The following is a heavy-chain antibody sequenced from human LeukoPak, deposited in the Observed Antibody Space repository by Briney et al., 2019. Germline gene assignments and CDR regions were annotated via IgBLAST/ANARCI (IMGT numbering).Heavy chain of an antibody. Sequence: ASVKVSCKASGYTFTTYGLSWVRQAPGQGLEWMGWISTYNGNTNYAQKFQGRVTMTTDTSTSTAYMELRSLRSDDTAVYYCARDPSEDFWSGFYSYFDFWGQGTLVTVSS. CDR3: ARDPSEDFWSGFYSYFDF. J-gene: IGHJ4*02. CDR1: GYTFTTYG. D-gene: IGHD3-3*01. V-gene: IGHV1-18*01. CDR2: ISTYNGNT.